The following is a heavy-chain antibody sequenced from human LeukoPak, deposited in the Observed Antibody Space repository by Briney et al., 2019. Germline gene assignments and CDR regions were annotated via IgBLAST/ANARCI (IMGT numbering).Heavy chain of an antibody. CDR1: GDIFSSNSAA. Sequence: SQTLSLTCAISGDIFSSNSAAWNWIRQSPSRGLEWLGRTYYRSNVYNDYAVSMKNRITINPDTSKNQFSLQLNSVTPEDTAVYYCARDPGAFDIWGQGTMVTVSS. J-gene: IGHJ3*02. V-gene: IGHV6-1*01. CDR2: TYYRSNVYN. CDR3: ARDPGAFDI.